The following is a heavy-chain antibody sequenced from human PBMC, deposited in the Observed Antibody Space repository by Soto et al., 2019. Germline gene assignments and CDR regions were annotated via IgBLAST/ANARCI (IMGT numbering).Heavy chain of an antibody. J-gene: IGHJ4*02. CDR2: ISYDGSNK. D-gene: IGHD3-10*01. CDR1: GFTFSSYA. V-gene: IGHV3-30-3*01. CDR3: ARDFFGELLFIFDY. Sequence: GGSLRLSCAASGFTFSSYAMHWVRQAPGKGLEWVAVISYDGSNKYYADSVKGRFTISRDNSKNTLYLQMNSLRAEDTAVYYCARDFFGELLFIFDYWGQGTLVTVSS.